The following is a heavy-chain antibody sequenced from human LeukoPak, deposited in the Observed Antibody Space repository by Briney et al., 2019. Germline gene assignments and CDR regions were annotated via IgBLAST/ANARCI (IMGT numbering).Heavy chain of an antibody. CDR2: ISGSGGST. CDR1: GFTFSSYA. D-gene: IGHD1-7*01. V-gene: IGHV3-23*01. CDR3: AKAGESGTTFDY. Sequence: TGGSLRLSCAASGFTFSSYAMSWVRQAPGKGLEWVSAISGSGGSTYYADSVKGRFTISRDNSKNTLYLQMNSLRAEDTAVYYCAKAGESGTTFDYWGQGTLVTVSS. J-gene: IGHJ4*02.